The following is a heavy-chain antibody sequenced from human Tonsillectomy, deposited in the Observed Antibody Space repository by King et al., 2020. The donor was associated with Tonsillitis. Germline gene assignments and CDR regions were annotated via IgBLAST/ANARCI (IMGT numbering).Heavy chain of an antibody. J-gene: IGHJ4*02. V-gene: IGHV3-23*04. CDR3: ARGEGADYVWGSSVY. D-gene: IGHD3-16*01. CDR2: ISGRGGST. CDR1: GFTFSNYA. Sequence: VQLVESGGGLVQPGGSLRLSCAASGFTFSNYAMSWVRQAPGKGLEWGSGISGRGGSTYYADSVKGRFTISRDNSKPTLYLQMNSLRAEDTAVRSCARGEGADYVWGSSVYWGQGTLVTVSS.